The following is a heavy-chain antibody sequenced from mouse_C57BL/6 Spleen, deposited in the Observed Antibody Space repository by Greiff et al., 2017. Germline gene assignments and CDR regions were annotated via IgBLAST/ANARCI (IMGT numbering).Heavy chain of an antibody. Sequence: VQLQESDAELVKPGASVKISCKVSGYTFTDHTIHWMKQRPEQGLEWIGYIYPRDGSTKYNEKFKGKATLTADKSSSTAYMQLNSLTSEDSAVYFCARRGPRGSSPLDYWGQGTTLTVSS. CDR1: GYTFTDHT. V-gene: IGHV1-78*01. CDR3: ARRGPRGSSPLDY. J-gene: IGHJ2*01. D-gene: IGHD1-1*01. CDR2: IYPRDGST.